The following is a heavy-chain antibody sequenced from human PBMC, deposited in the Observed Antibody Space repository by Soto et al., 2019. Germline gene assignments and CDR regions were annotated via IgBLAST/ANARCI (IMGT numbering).Heavy chain of an antibody. V-gene: IGHV1-18*01. CDR2: ISAYNGNT. Sequence: QDQLVQSGVEVKKPGASVKVSCKASGYSFTNYGITWVRQAPGQGFEWMGWISAYNGNTNYAQKFQGRVTMTTDASTSTAYLELRSLRSDDTDVYYCPRERGVAPPVAGNTHYYYYVDVWGKGTTVTVSS. CDR3: PRERGVAPPVAGNTHYYYYVDV. D-gene: IGHD6-19*01. J-gene: IGHJ6*03. CDR1: GYSFTNYG.